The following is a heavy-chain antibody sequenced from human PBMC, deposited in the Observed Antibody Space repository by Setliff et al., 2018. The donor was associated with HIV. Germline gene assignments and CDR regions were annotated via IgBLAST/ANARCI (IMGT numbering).Heavy chain of an antibody. Sequence: GSLRLSCAASGFTFSSYEMNWVRQAPGKGLEWVAGINWNGGSTGYADSVKGRFTISRDNTKNSVYLQMNSLRAEDTAVYYCVGQFDYTAMATFHHWGLGTLVTVSS. D-gene: IGHD5-18*01. V-gene: IGHV3-20*04. J-gene: IGHJ4*02. CDR1: GFTFSSYE. CDR2: INWNGGST. CDR3: VGQFDYTAMATFHH.